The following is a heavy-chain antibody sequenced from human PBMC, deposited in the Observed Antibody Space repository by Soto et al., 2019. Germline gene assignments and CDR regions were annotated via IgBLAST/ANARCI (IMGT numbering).Heavy chain of an antibody. CDR1: GYLFTAYS. CDR3: AREENCSGGTCYSEYFHR. Sequence: VASVKVSCKVSGYLFTAYSMHWVRLAPGQGLEWMGVVNPSGGSTKYAQNFQGRVTMTRDTSTTTIYMELSSLRSDDTAIYYCAREENCSGGTCYSEYFHRWGQGTLVTVSS. V-gene: IGHV1-46*01. CDR2: VNPSGGST. J-gene: IGHJ1*01. D-gene: IGHD2-15*01.